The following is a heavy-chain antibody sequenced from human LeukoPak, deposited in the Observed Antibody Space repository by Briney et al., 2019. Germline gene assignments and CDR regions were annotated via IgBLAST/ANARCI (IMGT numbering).Heavy chain of an antibody. Sequence: SETLSLTCAVYGGSFSGYYWSWIRQPPGKGLEWIGEINHSGSTNYNPSLKSRVTISVDTSKNQFSLKLSSVTAADTAVYYCARGGRIAVARKPFDYWGQGTLATVSS. J-gene: IGHJ4*02. V-gene: IGHV4-34*01. D-gene: IGHD6-19*01. CDR2: INHSGST. CDR1: GGSFSGYY. CDR3: ARGGRIAVARKPFDY.